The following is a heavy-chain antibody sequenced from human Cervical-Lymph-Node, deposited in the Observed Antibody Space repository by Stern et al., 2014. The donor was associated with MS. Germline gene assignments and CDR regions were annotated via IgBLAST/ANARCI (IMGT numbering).Heavy chain of an antibody. J-gene: IGHJ4*02. D-gene: IGHD3-22*01. CDR3: ASDFFESTDYYLPY. Sequence: EAQLVESGGGLVKPGGSLRLSCSASGFTVSRFTLNWVRQAPGKGLEWVSSISGSGRYIYYADAVKGRFTISRDNAKNSLHLQMTRLRAEDTAVYYCASDFFESTDYYLPYWGQGTLVTVSS. V-gene: IGHV3-21*06. CDR2: ISGSGRYI. CDR1: GFTVSRFT.